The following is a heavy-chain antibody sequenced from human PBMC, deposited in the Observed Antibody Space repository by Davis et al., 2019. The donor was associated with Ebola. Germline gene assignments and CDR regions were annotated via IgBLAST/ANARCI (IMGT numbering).Heavy chain of an antibody. J-gene: IGHJ3*02. CDR1: GYTFTGYY. CDR2: INPNSGGT. CDR3: ARDRRNDHDAFDI. Sequence: ASVKVSCKASGYTFTGYYMHWVRQAPGQGLEWMGWINPNSGGTNYAQKFQGRVTMTRDTSTSTVYMELSSLRSEDTAVYYCARDRRNDHDAFDIWGQGTMVTVSS. V-gene: IGHV1-2*02.